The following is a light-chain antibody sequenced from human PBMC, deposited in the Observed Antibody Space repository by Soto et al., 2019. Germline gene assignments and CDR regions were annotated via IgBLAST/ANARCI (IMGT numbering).Light chain of an antibody. J-gene: IGLJ6*01. Sequence: QSVLTQPPSVSGAPGQRVTISCTGSSSNIVAGYDVHWYQQLPGTAPKLLIYGNSNRPSGVPDRFSGSKSGTSASLAITGLQAEDEADYYCQSYDSSLSAHVFGSGTQLTVL. CDR3: QSYDSSLSAHV. V-gene: IGLV1-40*01. CDR1: SSNIVAGYD. CDR2: GNS.